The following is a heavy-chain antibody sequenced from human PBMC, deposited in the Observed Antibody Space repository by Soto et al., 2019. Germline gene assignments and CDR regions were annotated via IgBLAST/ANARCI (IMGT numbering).Heavy chain of an antibody. CDR2: IYYSGST. V-gene: IGHV4-59*01. J-gene: IGHJ5*02. CDR1: GGSISSYY. D-gene: IGHD6-13*01. Sequence: SETLSLTCTVSGGSISSYYWSWIRQPPGKGLEWIGYIYYSGSTNYNPSLKSRVTISVDTSKNQFSLKLSSVTAADTAVYYCASYSSSWQGNWFDPWGQGTLVTVSS. CDR3: ASYSSSWQGNWFDP.